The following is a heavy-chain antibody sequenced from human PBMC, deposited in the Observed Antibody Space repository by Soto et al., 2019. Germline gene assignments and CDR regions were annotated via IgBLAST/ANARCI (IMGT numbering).Heavy chain of an antibody. CDR3: ARDVLPRYSDSRDS. J-gene: IGHJ5*01. CDR1: GFIFCDYA. Sequence: GGSLRLSCTPSGFIFCDYAIIWFRQAPGKGLEWVGFTTSKRYGGTTEYAASVKGRFTISRDDSKSIAYLHMNSLRPEDTAVYYCARDVLPRYSDSRDSWGPGTQVTVSS. D-gene: IGHD4-17*01. CDR2: TTSKRYGGTT. V-gene: IGHV3-49*03.